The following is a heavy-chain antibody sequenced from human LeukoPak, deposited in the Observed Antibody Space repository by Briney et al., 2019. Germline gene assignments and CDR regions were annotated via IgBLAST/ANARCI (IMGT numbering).Heavy chain of an antibody. J-gene: IGHJ4*02. CDR2: ISTSSRYI. CDR3: ARETGSYDY. Sequence: PGGSLRLSCAASGFTFSSFDMNWVRQAPGKGLEWVSSISTSSRYIYYRDSVKGRFTISRDNAKNSLYLQMNSLRAEDTAVYYCARETGSYDYWGQGTLVTVSS. D-gene: IGHD3-9*01. CDR1: GFTFSSFD. V-gene: IGHV3-21*01.